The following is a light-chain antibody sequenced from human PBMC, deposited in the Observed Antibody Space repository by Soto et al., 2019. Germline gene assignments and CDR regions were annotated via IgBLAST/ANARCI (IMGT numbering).Light chain of an antibody. J-gene: IGLJ1*01. Sequence: QSALTQPASVSGSPGQSITLSCTGTSSDVGGYKYVSWYQQHPDKAPKLIIFEVSNRPSGISSRFSGSKSGNTASLTISGLQAEDEADYYCCSYAGSSTSYVFGTGTKVTVL. CDR1: SSDVGGYKY. CDR3: CSYAGSSTSYV. CDR2: EVS. V-gene: IGLV2-14*01.